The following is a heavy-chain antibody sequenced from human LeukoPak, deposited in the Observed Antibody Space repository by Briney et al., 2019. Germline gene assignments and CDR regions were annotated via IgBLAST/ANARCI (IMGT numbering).Heavy chain of an antibody. Sequence: ASVKVSCKASGGTFSSYAISWVRQAPGQGLERMGWVDPVSGGTKYAQNFQGRVTFTTDRTINTAYMELSSLRTDDTAVYYCAKDLRTQAWGYTYGPFGYWGQGTLSPSPQ. V-gene: IGHV1-2*02. D-gene: IGHD3-16*01. CDR3: AKDLRTQAWGYTYGPFGY. CDR2: VDPVSGGT. CDR1: GGTFSSYA. J-gene: IGHJ4*02.